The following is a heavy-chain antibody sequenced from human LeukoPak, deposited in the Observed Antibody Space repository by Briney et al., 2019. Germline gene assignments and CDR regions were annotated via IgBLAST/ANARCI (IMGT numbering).Heavy chain of an antibody. CDR3: AGDHVVVVAADPGYYYYGMDV. D-gene: IGHD2-15*01. Sequence: GGSLRLSCAASGFTFSSYSMNWVRQAPGKGLEWVSYISSSSSTIYYADSVKGRFTISRDNAKNSLYLQMNSLRAEDTAVYYCAGDHVVVVAADPGYYYYGMDVWGQGTTVTVSS. CDR2: ISSSSSTI. J-gene: IGHJ6*02. CDR1: GFTFSSYS. V-gene: IGHV3-48*01.